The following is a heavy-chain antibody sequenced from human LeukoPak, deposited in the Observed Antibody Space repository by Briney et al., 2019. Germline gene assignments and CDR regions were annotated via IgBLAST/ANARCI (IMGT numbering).Heavy chain of an antibody. CDR3: ARAKQWLATDAFDI. J-gene: IGHJ3*02. Sequence: PSETLSLTCTVSGGSISSSSYYWGWIRQPPGKGLEWIGSIYYSGSTYYNPSLKSRVTILVDTSKNQFSLKLSSVTAADTAVYYCARAKQWLATDAFDIWGQGTMVTVSS. V-gene: IGHV4-39*07. D-gene: IGHD6-19*01. CDR1: GGSISSSSYY. CDR2: IYYSGST.